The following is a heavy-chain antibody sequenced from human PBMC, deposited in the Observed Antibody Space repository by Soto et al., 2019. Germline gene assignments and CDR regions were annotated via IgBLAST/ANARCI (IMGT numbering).Heavy chain of an antibody. CDR1: GFTFSSYW. V-gene: IGHV3-7*01. D-gene: IGHD2-8*01. Sequence: GGSLRLSCAASGFTFSSYWMSWVRQAPGKGLEWVANIKQDGSEKYYVDSVKGRFTISRDNAKNSLYLQMNSLRAEDTAVYYCATDCTNGVCYRGPTSPRYDYWGQGTLVTVSS. CDR2: IKQDGSEK. J-gene: IGHJ4*02. CDR3: ATDCTNGVCYRGPTSPRYDY.